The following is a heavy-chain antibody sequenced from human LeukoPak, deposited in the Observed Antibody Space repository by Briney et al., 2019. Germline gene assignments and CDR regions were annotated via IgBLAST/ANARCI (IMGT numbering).Heavy chain of an antibody. V-gene: IGHV3-30*02. Sequence: GGSLRLSCAASGFTFISYGMHWVRQAPGKGLEWVAFIRYDGSNKYYADSVKGRFTISRDNSKNTLYLQMNSLRAEDTAVYYCAKDRRLDGYNPAFDYWGQGTLVTVSS. CDR3: AKDRRLDGYNPAFDY. D-gene: IGHD5-24*01. J-gene: IGHJ4*02. CDR1: GFTFISYG. CDR2: IRYDGSNK.